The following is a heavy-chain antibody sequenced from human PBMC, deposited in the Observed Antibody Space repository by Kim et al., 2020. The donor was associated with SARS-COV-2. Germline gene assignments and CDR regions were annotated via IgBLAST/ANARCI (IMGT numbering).Heavy chain of an antibody. D-gene: IGHD3-22*01. CDR2: IIPILGIA. CDR3: ARSTYYYDSSGSQVSAFGGY. Sequence: SVKVSCKASGGTFSSYAISWVRQAPGQGLEWMGRIIPILGIANYAQKFQGRVTITADKSTSTAYMELSSLRSEDTAVYYCARSTYYYDSSGSQVSAFGGYWGQGTLVTVSS. CDR1: GGTFSSYA. V-gene: IGHV1-69*04. J-gene: IGHJ4*02.